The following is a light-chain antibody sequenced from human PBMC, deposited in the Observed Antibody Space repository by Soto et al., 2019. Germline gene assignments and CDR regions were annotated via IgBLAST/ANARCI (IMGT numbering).Light chain of an antibody. CDR1: QTLTSSY. V-gene: IGKV3-11*01. J-gene: IGKJ4*01. CDR2: DAS. Sequence: EIVLTQSPGTLSLSPGQRATLSCRTSQTLTSSYLVWYQQKPGQAPRLLIYDASNRATGIPARFSGSGSGTDFTLTISSLEPEDFAVYYCQQRSNWPLTFGGGTKVDIK. CDR3: QQRSNWPLT.